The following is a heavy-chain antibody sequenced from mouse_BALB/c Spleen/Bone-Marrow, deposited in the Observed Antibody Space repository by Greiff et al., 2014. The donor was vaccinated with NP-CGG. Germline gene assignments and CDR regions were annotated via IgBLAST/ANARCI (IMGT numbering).Heavy chain of an antibody. CDR1: GYAFTNYL. J-gene: IGHJ2*01. D-gene: IGHD1-2*01. CDR2: INPGSGGI. CDR3: ARGGHCAY. V-gene: IGHV1-54*03. Sequence: VQLQQSGAELVRPGTSVKVSCKASGYAFTNYLIEWVKQRPGQGLEWIGVINPGSGGINYNEKFKGKATLTADNSSNTAYMHLSSLTSDDAAFYLCARGGHCAYWGQGTTLTVSS.